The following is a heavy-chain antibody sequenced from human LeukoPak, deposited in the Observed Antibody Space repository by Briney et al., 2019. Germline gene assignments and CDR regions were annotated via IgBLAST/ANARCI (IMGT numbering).Heavy chain of an antibody. CDR1: GFTFSTYA. J-gene: IGHJ4*02. D-gene: IGHD2-2*01. CDR3: AKRPDCSTTNCFRFEY. CDR2: MSGDGGST. V-gene: IGHV3-23*01. Sequence: GGSLRLSCAASGFTFSTYAMSWVRQAPGQGLEWVSSMSGDGGSTYYAESVKGRFTISRDNPKNTLYLQMNSLRAEDTAVYYCAKRPDCSTTNCFRFEYWGQGTLVTVSS.